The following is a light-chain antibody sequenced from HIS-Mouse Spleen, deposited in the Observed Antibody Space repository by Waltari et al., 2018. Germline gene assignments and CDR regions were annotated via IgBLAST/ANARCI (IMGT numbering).Light chain of an antibody. Sequence: DIQMTQSPSSLSAAVGDRVTITCRASQSISSYLNWYQQKPGKAPKLLIYDASNLETGVPSRFSGSGSGTDFTFTISSLQPEDIATYYCQQYDNLRMYTFGQGTKLEIK. J-gene: IGKJ2*01. CDR2: DAS. CDR1: QSISSY. V-gene: IGKV1-33*01. CDR3: QQYDNLRMYT.